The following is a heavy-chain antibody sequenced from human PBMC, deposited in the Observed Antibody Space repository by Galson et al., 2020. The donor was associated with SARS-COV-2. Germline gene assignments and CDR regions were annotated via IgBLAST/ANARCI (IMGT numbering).Heavy chain of an antibody. CDR2: VSSSSTYI. CDR1: GFTFSGYS. CDR3: ARVGSSSAVNYYYYYMDV. D-gene: IGHD6-6*01. V-gene: IGHV3-21*01. J-gene: IGHJ6*03. Sequence: GGSLRLSCAASGFTFSGYSMSWVRQAPGKGLEWVSSVSSSSTYIYYADSVKGRFTIFRDNAKNSLYLQMNSLRAEDTAVYYCARVGSSSAVNYYYYYMDVWGKGTTVTVSS.